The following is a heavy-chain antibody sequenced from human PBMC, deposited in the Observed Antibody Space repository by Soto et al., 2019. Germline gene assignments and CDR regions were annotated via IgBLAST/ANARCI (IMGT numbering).Heavy chain of an antibody. D-gene: IGHD3-22*01. CDR1: GYRFTSYW. CDR2: IFPSDSDT. Sequence: GESLIISCRTSGYRFTSYWIAWVRQMPGKGLEWMGIIFPSDSDTRYSPSFQGQVTISADRSTSTVFLQWASLYASDTAVYFCAREDKSGYLNWFDPWGQVTLVTFSS. J-gene: IGHJ5*01. CDR3: AREDKSGYLNWFDP. V-gene: IGHV5-51*01.